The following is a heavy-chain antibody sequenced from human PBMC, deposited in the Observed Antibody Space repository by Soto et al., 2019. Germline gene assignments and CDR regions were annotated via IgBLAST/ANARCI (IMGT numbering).Heavy chain of an antibody. J-gene: IGHJ4*02. CDR2: IKQDGSEK. Sequence: GGSLRLSCAASGFTFSSYWMSWVRQAPGKGLEWVANIKQDGSEKYYVDSVKGRFTISRDNAKNSLYLQMNSLGAEDTAAYFCAREEPHPAPLVFWGQGTQVTISS. CDR3: AREEPHPAPLVF. V-gene: IGHV3-7*01. CDR1: GFTFSSYW.